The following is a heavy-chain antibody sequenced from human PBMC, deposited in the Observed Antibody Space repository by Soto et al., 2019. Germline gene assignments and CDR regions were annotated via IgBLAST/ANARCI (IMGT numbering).Heavy chain of an antibody. J-gene: IGHJ4*02. CDR1: GYTFTSYG. CDR2: ISAYNGNT. D-gene: IGHD3-22*01. CDR3: ARDTYYYDSSGYYIQPTHPDFDY. Sequence: ASVKVSCKASGYTFTSYGISWVRQAPGQGLEWMGWISAYNGNTNYAQKLQGRVTMTTDTSTSTAYMELRSLRSDDTAVYYCARDTYYYDSSGYYIQPTHPDFDYWGQGTLVTVSS. V-gene: IGHV1-18*01.